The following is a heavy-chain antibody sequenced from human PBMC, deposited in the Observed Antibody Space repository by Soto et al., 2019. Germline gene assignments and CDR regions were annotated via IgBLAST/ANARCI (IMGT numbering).Heavy chain of an antibody. Sequence: EVQLLESGGGLVQPGGSLRLSCAASGFTFSSYVMSWVRQAPGKGLEWVSAISGSGGSTYYADSVKGRFTISRDNSKNTLYLQMNSLRAEDTAVYYCASRGGDYHYYYYGMDVWGQGTTVTVSS. CDR1: GFTFSSYV. CDR2: ISGSGGST. D-gene: IGHD4-17*01. CDR3: ASRGGDYHYYYYGMDV. V-gene: IGHV3-23*01. J-gene: IGHJ6*02.